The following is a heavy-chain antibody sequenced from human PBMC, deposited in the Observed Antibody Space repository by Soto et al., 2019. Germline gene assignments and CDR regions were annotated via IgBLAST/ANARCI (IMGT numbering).Heavy chain of an antibody. Sequence: GGSLRLSCAASGFTFDAYGMSWVRQAPGKGLEWVSDINWSAGSTGYADSVKGRLTTSRDNAENSLYLQMNSLRPEDTALYYCVRSKGGYSYGTPFDYWGQGTLVTVSS. CDR2: INWSAGST. V-gene: IGHV3-20*04. CDR1: GFTFDAYG. J-gene: IGHJ4*02. D-gene: IGHD5-18*01. CDR3: VRSKGGYSYGTPFDY.